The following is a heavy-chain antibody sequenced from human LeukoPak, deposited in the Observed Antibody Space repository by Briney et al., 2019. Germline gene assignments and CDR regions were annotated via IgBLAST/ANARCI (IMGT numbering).Heavy chain of an antibody. J-gene: IGHJ5*02. CDR1: GGTFSSYA. D-gene: IGHD6-13*01. Sequence: ASVKVSCKASGGTFSSYAISWVRQAPGQGLEWIGSIISILGIANYAQKIQGRVTIIADKSTRPAHMELSRPASDDTAEYYCGRPYSSSWYWFDPWGQGTLVTVSS. V-gene: IGHV1-69*04. CDR3: GRPYSSSWYWFDP. CDR2: IISILGIA.